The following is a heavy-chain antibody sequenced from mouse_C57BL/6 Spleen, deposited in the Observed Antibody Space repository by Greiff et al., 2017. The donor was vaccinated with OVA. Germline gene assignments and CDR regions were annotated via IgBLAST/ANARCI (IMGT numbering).Heavy chain of an antibody. CDR3: ARGHYYGDDGWYFDV. J-gene: IGHJ1*03. CDR2: IDPNSGGT. Sequence: VQLQQPGAELVKPGASVKLSCKASGYTFTSYWMHWVKQRPGRGLEWIGRIDPNSGGTKYNEKFKSKATLTVDNPSRTAYMQLRSLTSEDSAVDYCARGHYYGDDGWYFDVWGTGTTVTFSS. V-gene: IGHV1-72*01. CDR1: GYTFTSYW. D-gene: IGHD2-2*01.